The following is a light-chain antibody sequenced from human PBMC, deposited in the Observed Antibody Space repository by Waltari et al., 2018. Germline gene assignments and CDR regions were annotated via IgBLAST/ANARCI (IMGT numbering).Light chain of an antibody. CDR3: QHYNSPIT. CDR1: QSISSW. J-gene: IGKJ3*01. V-gene: IGKV1-5*03. CDR2: KAS. Sequence: DIQMTQSPSTLSASVGDRVTITCRASQSISSWLAWYQQKPGKAPKLLIYKASSLESGVPSRFSGSGSGTEFTLTISSLQPDDFASYHCQHYNSPITFGPGTKVDIK.